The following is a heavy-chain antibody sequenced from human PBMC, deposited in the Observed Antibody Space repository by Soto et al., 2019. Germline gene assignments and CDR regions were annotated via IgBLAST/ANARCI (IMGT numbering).Heavy chain of an antibody. D-gene: IGHD3-22*01. V-gene: IGHV3-23*01. CDR1: GFNFSSYA. J-gene: IGHJ4*02. CDR2: RGHNGYNT. Sequence: GGSLRLSCVGSGFNFSSYAMGWVRQAPGKGLEWVSSRGHNGYNTYYADYVQGRFSVSRDSSKHTLFLHMTGLRADDTAIYYCVGYPPYDTTGPYYPCYLAYWGLGALVTVSS. CDR3: VGYPPYDTTGPYYPCYLAY.